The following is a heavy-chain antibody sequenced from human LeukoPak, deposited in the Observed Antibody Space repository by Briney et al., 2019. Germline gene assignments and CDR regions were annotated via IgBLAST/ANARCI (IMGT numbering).Heavy chain of an antibody. CDR3: ARDGELGSPADAFDI. J-gene: IGHJ3*02. CDR2: ISSSGSHI. D-gene: IGHD1-26*01. V-gene: IGHV3-11*04. Sequence: GGSLRLSCAASGFTFSDYYMSWIRQAPGKGLEWVSYISSSGSHIYYGDSVKGRFTISRDNAKNSLYLQMNSLRAEDTAVYYCARDGELGSPADAFDIWGQGTMVTVSS. CDR1: GFTFSDYY.